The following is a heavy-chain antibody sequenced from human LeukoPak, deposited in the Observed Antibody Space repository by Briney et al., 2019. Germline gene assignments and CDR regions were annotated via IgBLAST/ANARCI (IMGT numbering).Heavy chain of an antibody. Sequence: GGSLRLSCAASGFTFSSYALSWVRQAPGKGLEWVAVIWYDGSNKYYADSVKGRFTISRDNSKNTLYLQMNSLRAEDTAVYYCARTYGDYGDAFDIWGQGTMVTVSS. CDR1: GFTFSSYA. CDR2: IWYDGSNK. CDR3: ARTYGDYGDAFDI. J-gene: IGHJ3*02. D-gene: IGHD4-17*01. V-gene: IGHV3-33*08.